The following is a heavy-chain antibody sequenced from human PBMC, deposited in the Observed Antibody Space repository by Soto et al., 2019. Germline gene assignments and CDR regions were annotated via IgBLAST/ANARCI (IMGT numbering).Heavy chain of an antibody. CDR3: AKDPIVVVPAAPN. V-gene: IGHV3-23*01. Sequence: SCPPDASTSGILATGWDRHPGGKGLEWVSAISGSGGSTYYADSVKGRFTISRDNSKNTLYLQMNSLRAEDTAVYYCAKDPIVVVPAAPNWGQGTLVTVSS. CDR2: ISGSGGST. D-gene: IGHD2-2*01. J-gene: IGHJ4*02. CDR1: ASTSGILA.